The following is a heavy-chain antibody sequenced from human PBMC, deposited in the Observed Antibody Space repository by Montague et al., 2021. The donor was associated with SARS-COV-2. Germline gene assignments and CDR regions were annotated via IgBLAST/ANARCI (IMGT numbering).Heavy chain of an antibody. V-gene: IGHV4-31*03. J-gene: IGHJ4*02. CDR2: IYYSGGT. CDR1: GGSISSGGYY. D-gene: IGHD3-3*01. CDR3: ARASGKKTIFGVVISYFDY. Sequence: TLSLTCTVSGGSISSGGYYWSRIRQHPGKGLEWIGYIYYSGGTYYXXXLKSRVTISVDTSKNQFSLKLSSVTAADTAVYYCARASGKKTIFGVVISYFDYWGQGTLVTVSS.